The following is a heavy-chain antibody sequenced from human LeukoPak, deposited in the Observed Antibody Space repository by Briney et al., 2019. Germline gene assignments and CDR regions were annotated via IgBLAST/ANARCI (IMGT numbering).Heavy chain of an antibody. Sequence: GGSLRLSCAASGFIFSRYWMHWVRQAPGKELVCVSRINNDGSITTSADSVKGRFTISRANAKDMLYLQMDSLRVGDTAINYGARGPSVLRDIDNWGQGTLVAVSS. CDR1: GFIFSRYW. V-gene: IGHV3-74*01. J-gene: IGHJ4*02. CDR2: INNDGSIT. D-gene: IGHD6-6*01. CDR3: ARGPSVLRDIDN.